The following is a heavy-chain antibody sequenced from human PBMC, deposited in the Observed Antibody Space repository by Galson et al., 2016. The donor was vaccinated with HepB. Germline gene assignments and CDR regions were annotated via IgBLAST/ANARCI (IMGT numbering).Heavy chain of an antibody. CDR3: ARHLFGSSSDYYGMDV. D-gene: IGHD6-6*01. Sequence: QSGAEVKEPGESLKISCKGSGYRFTNHWIGWVRQMPGEGLEWMGIIYPGDSDTRYSPSFQGQVTISADKSISTAYLQWSSLKASDTAMYYCARHLFGSSSDYYGMDVWGQGTTVTVSS. J-gene: IGHJ6*02. CDR1: GYRFTNHW. CDR2: IYPGDSDT. V-gene: IGHV5-51*01.